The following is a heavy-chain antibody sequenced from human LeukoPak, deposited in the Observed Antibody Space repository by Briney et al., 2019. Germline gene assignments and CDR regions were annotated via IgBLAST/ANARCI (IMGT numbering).Heavy chain of an antibody. CDR1: VGSISSGGYY. V-gene: IGHV4-31*03. Sequence: SQTLSLTCTVSVGSISSGGYYWSWIRQHPGKGLEWIGYIYYSGSTYYNPSLKSRVTISVDTSENQFSLKLTSVTAADTAVYYCARSPEYYFDYWGQGTLVTVSS. D-gene: IGHD1-14*01. CDR3: ARSPEYYFDY. CDR2: IYYSGST. J-gene: IGHJ4*02.